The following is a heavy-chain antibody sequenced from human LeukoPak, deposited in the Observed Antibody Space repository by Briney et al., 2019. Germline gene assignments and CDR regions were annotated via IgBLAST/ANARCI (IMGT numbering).Heavy chain of an antibody. D-gene: IGHD6-19*01. CDR3: AKDLYSSGRPPFDY. CDR2: ISGSGGST. J-gene: IGHJ4*02. V-gene: IGHV3-23*01. Sequence: GGSLRLSCAASGFTFSSCAMSWVRQAPGKGLEWVSAISGSGGSTYYADSVKGRFTISRDNSKNTLYLQMNSLRAEDTAVYYCAKDLYSSGRPPFDYWGQGTLVTVST. CDR1: GFTFSSCA.